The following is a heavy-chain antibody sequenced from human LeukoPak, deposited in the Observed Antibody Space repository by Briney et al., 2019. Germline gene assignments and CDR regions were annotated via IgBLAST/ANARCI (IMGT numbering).Heavy chain of an antibody. CDR1: GFTFTGYA. CDR3: ARDLRRIADYYFDF. J-gene: IGHJ4*02. Sequence: EGSLRLSCTASGFTFTGYALHWVRQAPGKGLEWVAVISSDGRDKHRADSVKGRFTISRDNSKNTLYLQTNSLRAEDTAVYYCARDLRRIADYYFDFWGQGTLVTVSS. CDR2: ISSDGRDK. V-gene: IGHV3-30*03. D-gene: IGHD6-13*01.